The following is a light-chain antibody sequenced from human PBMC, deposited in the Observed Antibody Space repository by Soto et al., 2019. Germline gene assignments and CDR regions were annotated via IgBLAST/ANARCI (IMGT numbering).Light chain of an antibody. CDR2: DAS. CDR1: QNVRSY. V-gene: IGKV3-11*01. Sequence: EIVLTQSPATLSLSPGERATLSCRASQNVRSYLARYQQKPGQAPRLLIHDASSRATGIPDRFSGSGSGTDFTLTISSLEPEDSAVYYCQQRTNWPTYTFGQGTRLEI. CDR3: QQRTNWPTYT. J-gene: IGKJ5*01.